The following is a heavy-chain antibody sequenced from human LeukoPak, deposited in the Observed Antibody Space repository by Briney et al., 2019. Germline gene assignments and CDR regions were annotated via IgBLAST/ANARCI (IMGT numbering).Heavy chain of an antibody. V-gene: IGHV3-21*01. CDR1: GFTFTSFS. D-gene: IGHD3-22*01. Sequence: GGSLRLSCAASGFTFTSFSFNWVRQAPGRGLEWVTSINTVATYIYYADSVRGRFTISRDNAKNSVYLQMDSLRAEDTGVYYCARLRRNGDSGGFYYYYDYWGQGTLVTVSS. CDR2: INTVATYI. CDR3: ARLRRNGDSGGFYYYYDY. J-gene: IGHJ4*02.